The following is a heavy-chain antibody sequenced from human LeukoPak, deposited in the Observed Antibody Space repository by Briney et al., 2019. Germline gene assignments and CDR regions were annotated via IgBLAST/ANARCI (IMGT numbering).Heavy chain of an antibody. CDR3: ARWGYSSSSGDYYYYMDV. CDR2: IYHSGST. J-gene: IGHJ6*03. CDR1: GGSISSGGYY. D-gene: IGHD6-6*01. V-gene: IGHV4-30-2*01. Sequence: SETLSLTCTVSGGSISSGGYYWSWIRQPPGKGLEWIGYIYHSGSTYYNPSLKSRVTISVDRSKNQFSLKLSSVTAADTAVYYCARWGYSSSSGDYYYYMDVWGKGTTVTVSS.